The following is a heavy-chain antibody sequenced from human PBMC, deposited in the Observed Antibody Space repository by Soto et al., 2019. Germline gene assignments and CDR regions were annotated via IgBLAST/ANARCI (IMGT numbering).Heavy chain of an antibody. J-gene: IGHJ4*02. CDR3: AGRLRKTSFDRDDY. D-gene: IGHD3-16*01. CDR1: GLSFSEYF. Sequence: PGGSLRLSCTGSGLSFSEYFMCWVRQATGKGLEWISYIDKTGNTIYYADSVKGRFTISKDNAKNSLYLQMNSLRAEDTAVYYCAGRLRKTSFDRDDYWGPGTLVTVSS. V-gene: IGHV3-11*01. CDR2: IDKTGNTI.